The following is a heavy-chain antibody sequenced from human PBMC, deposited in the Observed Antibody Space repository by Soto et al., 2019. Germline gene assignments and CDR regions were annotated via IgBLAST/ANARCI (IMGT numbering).Heavy chain of an antibody. CDR1: GGTFSSYA. Sequence: ASVKVSCKASGGTFSSYAISWVRQAPGQGLEWMGGIIPILGIANYAQKFQGRVTITADKSTSTAYMELSSLRSEDTAVYYCARGMVVYYYYYGMDVWGQGTTVTVSS. V-gene: IGHV1-69*10. CDR2: IIPILGIA. J-gene: IGHJ6*02. CDR3: ARGMVVYYYYYGMDV. D-gene: IGHD2-15*01.